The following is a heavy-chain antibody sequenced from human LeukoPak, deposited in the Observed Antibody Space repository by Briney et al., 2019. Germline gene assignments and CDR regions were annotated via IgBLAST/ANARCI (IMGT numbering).Heavy chain of an antibody. D-gene: IGHD3-10*01. CDR1: GFTFSDYY. CDR2: ISSSGSTI. Sequence: KPGGSLRLSCAASGFTFSDYYMSWIRQAPGKGLEWVSYISSSGSTIYYADSVKGRFTISRDNAKNSLYLQMNSLRAEDTAVCYCAQPYGSADAFDIWGQGTMVTVSS. V-gene: IGHV3-11*01. CDR3: AQPYGSADAFDI. J-gene: IGHJ3*02.